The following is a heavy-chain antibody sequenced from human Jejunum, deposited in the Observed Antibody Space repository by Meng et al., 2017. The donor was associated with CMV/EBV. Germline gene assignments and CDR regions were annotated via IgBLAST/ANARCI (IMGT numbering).Heavy chain of an antibody. Sequence: ITWQTFGPPLRTPTPTITLLCSFSGVPLTTNGAGVVWIRRPPGKALQWLALIYWDDDKHYSPSLESRLSIMKDTSKNRVVLIMTDVDPVDTATYYCAYRRGGGSGWNWFGPWGQGILVTVSS. V-gene: IGHV2-5*02. CDR3: AYRRGGGSGWNWFGP. CDR1: GVPLTTNGAG. J-gene: IGHJ5*02. CDR2: IYWDDDK. D-gene: IGHD6-19*01.